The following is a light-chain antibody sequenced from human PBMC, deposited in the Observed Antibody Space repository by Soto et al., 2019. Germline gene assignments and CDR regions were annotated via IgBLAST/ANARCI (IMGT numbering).Light chain of an antibody. CDR2: DVS. Sequence: QSVLTQPASVSGSPVQSITISRTGTSSDVGGYNYVSWYQQHPGKAPKLMIYDVSNRPSGVSNRFSGSKSGNTASLTISGLQAEDEADYYCSSYTSSSTRVFGTGTKVTVL. V-gene: IGLV2-14*01. CDR3: SSYTSSSTRV. CDR1: SSDVGGYNY. J-gene: IGLJ1*01.